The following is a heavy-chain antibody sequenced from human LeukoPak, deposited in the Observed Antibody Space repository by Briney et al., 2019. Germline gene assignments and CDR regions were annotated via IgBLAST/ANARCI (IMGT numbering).Heavy chain of an antibody. CDR1: VCTFSSYA. CDR3: ASVASSLFDP. J-gene: IGHJ5*02. V-gene: IGHV1-69*13. D-gene: IGHD5-12*01. CDR2: IIPVFGTA. Sequence: SVKVSCKASVCTFSSYAISWVRQAPGQGLEWMGGIIPVFGTANYAQKFQGRVTITADESTSTAYMELSSLRSEDTAVYYCASVASSLFDPWGQGTLVTVSS.